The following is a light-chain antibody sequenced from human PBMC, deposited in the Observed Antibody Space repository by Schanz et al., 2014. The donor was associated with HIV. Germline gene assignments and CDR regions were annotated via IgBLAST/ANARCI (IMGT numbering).Light chain of an antibody. J-gene: IGKJ1*01. CDR1: QDVSNY. V-gene: IGKV1-8*01. Sequence: AIRITQSPSSLSASIGDRVNVTCRASQDVSNYLAWYQQKPGKAPQLLIYAASTLQSGVPSRFSGTGSGTYFPLPLGCQQADDLATYYCQQHYNYPRTFGQGTKVEMK. CDR2: AAS. CDR3: QQHYNYPRT.